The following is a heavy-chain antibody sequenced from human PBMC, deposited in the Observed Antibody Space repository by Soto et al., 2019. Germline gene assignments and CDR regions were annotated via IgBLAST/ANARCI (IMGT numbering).Heavy chain of an antibody. CDR2: INAGSGNT. V-gene: IGHV1-3*01. D-gene: IGHD1-1*01. CDR1: GYTSTNYG. Sequence: ASVKVSCKASGYTSTNYGMHWVRQAPGQRLEWMGWINAGSGNTKYSQKFQGRITINADTSRNQFSLHLNSVTPEDTAVYYCARDGNWRLDYWGQGALVTVSS. CDR3: ARDGNWRLDY. J-gene: IGHJ4*02.